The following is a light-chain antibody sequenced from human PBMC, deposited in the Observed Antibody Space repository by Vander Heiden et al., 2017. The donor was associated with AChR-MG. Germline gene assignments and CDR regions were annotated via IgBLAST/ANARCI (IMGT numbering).Light chain of an antibody. CDR1: SPNIGANYA. Sequence: QSVLTQPPSVSGAPGQRVTISCTGSSPNIGANYAVHWYQQLPGTAPKLLIYGDSNRPSGVPDRFSGSKSGTSASLAITGLQAEDEAEYYCQSYDSSLSGPNVVFGGGTRLTVL. CDR3: QSYDSSLSGPNVV. J-gene: IGLJ2*01. V-gene: IGLV1-40*01. CDR2: GDS.